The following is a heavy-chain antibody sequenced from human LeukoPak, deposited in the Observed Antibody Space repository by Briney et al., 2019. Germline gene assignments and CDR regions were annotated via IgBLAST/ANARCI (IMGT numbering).Heavy chain of an antibody. CDR1: GGSISSYY. J-gene: IGHJ5*02. CDR2: IYYSGST. CDR3: ARDRDYYGSGRPTNWFDP. D-gene: IGHD3-10*01. V-gene: IGHV4-59*12. Sequence: SETLSLTCTVSGGSISSYYWSWIRQPPGKGLEWIGYIYYSGSTNYNPSLKSRVTISVDTSKNQFSLKLSSVTAADTAVYYCARDRDYYGSGRPTNWFDPWGQGTLVTVSS.